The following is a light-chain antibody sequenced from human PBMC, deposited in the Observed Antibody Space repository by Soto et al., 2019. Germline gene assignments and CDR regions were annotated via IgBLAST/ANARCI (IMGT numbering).Light chain of an antibody. CDR3: SSYTTSSTGV. CDR2: EVI. J-gene: IGLJ3*02. CDR1: SSDVGGYGY. Sequence: QSALTQPASVSGSPGQSITISCTGTSSDVGGYGYVSWYQQHPDKAPKLMIYEVINRPSGVSDRFSGSKSGNTASLTISGLQAEDEADYYCSSYTTSSTGVFGGGTKLTVL. V-gene: IGLV2-14*01.